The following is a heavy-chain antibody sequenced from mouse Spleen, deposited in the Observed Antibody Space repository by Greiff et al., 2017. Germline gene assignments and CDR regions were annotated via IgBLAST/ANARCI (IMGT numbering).Heavy chain of an antibody. V-gene: IGHV1-42*01. CDR1: GYSFTGYY. D-gene: IGHD4-1*01. J-gene: IGHJ2*01. Sequence: EVQLQQSGPELVKPGASVKISCKASGYSFTGYYMNWVKQSPEKSLEWIGEINPSTGGTTYNQKFKAKATLTVDKSSSTAYMQLKSLTSEDSAVYYCARLGTVFDYWGQGTTLTVSS. CDR2: INPSTGGT. CDR3: ARLGTVFDY.